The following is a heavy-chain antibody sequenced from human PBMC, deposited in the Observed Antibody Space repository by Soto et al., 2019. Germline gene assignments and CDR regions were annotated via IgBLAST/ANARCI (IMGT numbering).Heavy chain of an antibody. D-gene: IGHD1-1*01. Sequence: PSQTLSLTCDISGDSVSSNSAAWNWIRQTPSRGLEWLGRTYYRSKWYINYAVSVKSRITVNPDTSKNQFSLQLNSVTPEDMAVYYCARGSWDDVTGHYYMDVWGNGTTVTVSS. CDR1: GDSVSSNSAA. J-gene: IGHJ6*03. CDR3: ARGSWDDVTGHYYMDV. CDR2: TYYRSKWYI. V-gene: IGHV6-1*01.